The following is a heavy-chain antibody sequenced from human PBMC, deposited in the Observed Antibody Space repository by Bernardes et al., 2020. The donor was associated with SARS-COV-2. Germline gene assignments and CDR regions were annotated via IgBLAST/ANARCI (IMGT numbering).Heavy chain of an antibody. CDR3: ARSEKQGLISYPRF. D-gene: IGHD3-10*01. J-gene: IGHJ4*02. CDR1: GYSFSNYW. CDR2: IYPGDSET. Sequence: GESLKISCQGSGYSFSNYWIGWVRQMPGRGLEWMGVIYPGDSETRYRPSLQGQVTISADKLINTAYLQWSSLKASDTAIYYCARSEKQGLISYPRFWGQGTLLTVSS. V-gene: IGHV5-51*04.